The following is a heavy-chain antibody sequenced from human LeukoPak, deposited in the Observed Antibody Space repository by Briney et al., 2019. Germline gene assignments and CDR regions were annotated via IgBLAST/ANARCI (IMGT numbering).Heavy chain of an antibody. CDR2: INHSGST. V-gene: IGHV4-34*01. CDR3: ARGPRTKNFDY. Sequence: SETLSLTCAVYGGSFSGYYWSWIRQPLGKGLEWIGEINHSGSTNYNPSLKSRVTISVDTSKNQFSLKLSSVTAADTAVYYCARGPRTKNFDYWGQGTLVTVSS. D-gene: IGHD2-8*01. J-gene: IGHJ4*02. CDR1: GGSFSGYY.